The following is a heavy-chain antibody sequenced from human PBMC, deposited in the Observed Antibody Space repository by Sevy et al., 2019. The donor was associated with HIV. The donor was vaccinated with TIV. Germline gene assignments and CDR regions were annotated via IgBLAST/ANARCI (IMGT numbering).Heavy chain of an antibody. CDR1: GFTFFSHV. D-gene: IGHD6-13*01. CDR2: LSGSGGTT. V-gene: IGHV3-23*01. J-gene: IGHJ3*01. CDR3: ATGTTDSSISWVFDV. Sequence: GGSLRLSCAASGFTFFSHVMSWVRQAPGKGLEWVSGLSGSGGTTYYADSVKGGFSISRDNSKNKRYLKMSSLRIEDTAVYYCATGTTDSSISWVFDVWGQGTMVTVSS.